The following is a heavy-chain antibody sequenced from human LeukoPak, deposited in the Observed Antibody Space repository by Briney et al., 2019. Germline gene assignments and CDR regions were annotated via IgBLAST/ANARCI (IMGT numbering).Heavy chain of an antibody. V-gene: IGHV3-30-3*01. J-gene: IGHJ6*02. CDR1: GFTFSSYA. CDR3: ARDRVKVAVVRGYYYYGMDV. D-gene: IGHD6-19*01. CDR2: ISHDGSNK. Sequence: GGSLRLSCAASGFTFSSYAMHWVRQAPGKGLEWVAVISHDGSNKYYADSVKGRFTISRDNSKNTLYLQMNSLRAEDTAVYYCARDRVKVAVVRGYYYYGMDVWGQGTTVTVSS.